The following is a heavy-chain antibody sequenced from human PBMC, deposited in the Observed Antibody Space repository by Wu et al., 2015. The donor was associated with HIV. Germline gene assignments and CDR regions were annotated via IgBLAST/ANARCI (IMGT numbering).Heavy chain of an antibody. Sequence: QVQLVQSGAEVKKPGSSVKVSCKASGGTFSSYAISWVRQAPGQGLEWMGGIIPIFGTANYAQKFQGRVTITTDESTSTAYMELSSLRSEDTAVYYCARPRYYYDSSGYSSYFDYWGQGTLVTVSS. J-gene: IGHJ4*02. D-gene: IGHD3-22*01. CDR2: IIPIFGTA. CDR3: ARPRYYYDSSGYSSYFDY. CDR1: GGTFSSYA. V-gene: IGHV1-69*05.